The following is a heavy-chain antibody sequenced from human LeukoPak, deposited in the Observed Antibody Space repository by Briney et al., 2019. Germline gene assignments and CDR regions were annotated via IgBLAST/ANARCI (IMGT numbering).Heavy chain of an antibody. CDR1: GFTFSSYA. CDR3: AKDHSSGWPENWFDP. D-gene: IGHD6-19*01. V-gene: IGHV3-23*01. J-gene: IGHJ5*02. Sequence: GASLRLSCAASGFTFSSYAMSWVRQAPGKGLEWFSAISGSGGSTYYADSVKGRFTISRDNSKNTLYLQMNSLRAEDTAVYYCAKDHSSGWPENWFDPWGQGTLVTVSS. CDR2: ISGSGGST.